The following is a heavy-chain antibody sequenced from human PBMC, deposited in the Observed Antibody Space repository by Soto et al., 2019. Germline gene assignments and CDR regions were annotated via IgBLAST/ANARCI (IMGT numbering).Heavy chain of an antibody. CDR2: ISYDGSNK. V-gene: IGHV3-30-3*01. Sequence: QVQLVESGGGVVQPGRSLRLSCAASGFTFSSYAMHWVRQAPGKGLEWVAVISYDGSNKFYADSVKGRFTISRDNSKTTLYLQMISLRAEDTVVYYCARDYYRFNSGYGFSMDVWGQGTTVTVSS. D-gene: IGHD5-12*01. J-gene: IGHJ6*02. CDR1: GFTFSSYA. CDR3: ARDYYRFNSGYGFSMDV.